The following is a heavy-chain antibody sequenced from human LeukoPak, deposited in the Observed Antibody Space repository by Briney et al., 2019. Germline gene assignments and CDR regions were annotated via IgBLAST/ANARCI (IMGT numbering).Heavy chain of an antibody. CDR3: ARDPTSRYYYGSGRLSEYYFDY. D-gene: IGHD3-10*01. CDR1: GFTFSSYA. CDR2: ISYDGSNK. V-gene: IGHV3-30*04. Sequence: PGGSLRLSCAASGFTFSSYAMHWVRQAPGKGLEWVAVISYDGSNKYYADSVKGRFTISRDNSKNTLYLQMNSLRAEDTAVYYCARDPTSRYYYGSGRLSEYYFDYWGQGTLVTVSS. J-gene: IGHJ4*02.